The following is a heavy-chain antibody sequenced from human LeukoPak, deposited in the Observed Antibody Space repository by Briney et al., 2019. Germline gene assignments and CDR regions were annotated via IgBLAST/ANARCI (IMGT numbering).Heavy chain of an antibody. V-gene: IGHV1-46*01. J-gene: IGHJ4*02. D-gene: IGHD3-3*01. CDR3: ARDLWSGYYSLGY. CDR2: INPSGGST. CDR1: GYTFTSYY. Sequence: ASVTVSCKASGYTFTSYYMHWVRQAPGQGLEWMGIINPSGGSTSYAQKFQGRVTMTRDTSTSTVYMEPSSLRSEDTAVYYCARDLWSGYYSLGYWGQGTLVTVSS.